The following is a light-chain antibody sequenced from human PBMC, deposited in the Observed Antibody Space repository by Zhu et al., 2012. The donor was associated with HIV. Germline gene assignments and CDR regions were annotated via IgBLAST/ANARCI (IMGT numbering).Light chain of an antibody. J-gene: IGKJ2*01. CDR3: HQYSNWPHT. CDR1: GSVRSF. V-gene: IGKV3-15*01. CDR2: GAS. Sequence: IVLTQSPATLSLSPGERATVSCRASGSVRSFLAWYQQKPGQAPRLLIYGASTRATGISARFSGSGSATEVSHHQQRMQSEDFAVYFCHQYSNWPHTFGQGTKLEIK.